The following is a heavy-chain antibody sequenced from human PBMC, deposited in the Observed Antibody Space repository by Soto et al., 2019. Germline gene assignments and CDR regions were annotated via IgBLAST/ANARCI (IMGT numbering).Heavy chain of an antibody. CDR2: INSDGSSR. J-gene: IGHJ3*02. D-gene: IGHD7-27*01. CDR1: GITLSNYW. V-gene: IGHV3-74*01. CDR3: ARDGDRPRADAFDM. Sequence: EEQLVESGGGVIQPGGSLRLSCAASGITLSNYWMHWVRQAPGKGLMWVSRINSDGSSRSYGDSVQGRFTISRDNAKNTLYLQMNSLGVEDTAVYYCARDGDRPRADAFDMWGQGTMVTISS.